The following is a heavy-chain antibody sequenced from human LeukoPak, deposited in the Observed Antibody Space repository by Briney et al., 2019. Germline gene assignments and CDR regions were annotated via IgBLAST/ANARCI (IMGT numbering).Heavy chain of an antibody. CDR2: IYYSGSA. V-gene: IGHV4-59*08. D-gene: IGHD3-10*01. CDR3: ARAGESYYGSGNWFDP. Sequence: PSETLSLTCTVSGGSISSYYWSWIRQPPGKGLEWIGYIYYSGSANYNPSLKSRVTISVDTSKNQFSLKLSSVTAADTAVYYRARAGESYYGSGNWFDPWGQGTLVTVSS. CDR1: GGSISSYY. J-gene: IGHJ5*02.